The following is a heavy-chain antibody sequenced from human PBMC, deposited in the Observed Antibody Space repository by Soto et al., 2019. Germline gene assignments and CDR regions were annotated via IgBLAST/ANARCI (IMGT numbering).Heavy chain of an antibody. CDR1: GYTLIMYY. D-gene: IGHD3-22*01. CDR3: ARSPYSSGYYYAIDY. Sequence: QVQLVQSGAEVKKPGASVKVSCKASGYTLIMYYIHWMRQAPGQGLEWMGLINPSGGSTTYAQKFQCRVTMAMDTSTSAVDMDLSSLRSEDTAVYYCARSPYSSGYYYAIDYWGQGTQVTVSS. CDR2: INPSGGST. J-gene: IGHJ4*02. V-gene: IGHV1-46*01.